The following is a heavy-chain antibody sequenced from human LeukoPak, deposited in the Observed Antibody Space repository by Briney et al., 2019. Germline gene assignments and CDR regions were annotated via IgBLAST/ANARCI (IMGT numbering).Heavy chain of an antibody. Sequence: GGSLRLSCVASGFSFNRYAMHWVRQAPGKGLEWVAGISYDGSPKFHADSVKGRFTISRDNAKNSLYLQMNSLRAEDTAVYYCARVQVRGQRITIFGVVSAPHDAFDIWGQGTMVTVSS. CDR1: GFSFNRYA. J-gene: IGHJ3*02. V-gene: IGHV3-30-3*01. CDR3: ARVQVRGQRITIFGVVSAPHDAFDI. D-gene: IGHD3-3*01. CDR2: ISYDGSPK.